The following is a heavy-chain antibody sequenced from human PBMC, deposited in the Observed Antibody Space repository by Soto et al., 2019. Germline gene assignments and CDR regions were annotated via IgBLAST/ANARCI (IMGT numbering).Heavy chain of an antibody. CDR2: ISGSGDST. D-gene: IGHD2-2*01. J-gene: IGHJ4*02. CDR3: ARRLYCSSSSCYAVDY. Sequence: EVQLLESGGGLVQPGGSLRLSCAVSGFTFSNYAMSWVHQAPGKGLEWVSGISGSGDSTNYGDSVKGRFTISRDNAKNTLYLQMNSLRAEDTAVYYCARRLYCSSSSCYAVDYWGQGTLVTVSS. CDR1: GFTFSNYA. V-gene: IGHV3-23*01.